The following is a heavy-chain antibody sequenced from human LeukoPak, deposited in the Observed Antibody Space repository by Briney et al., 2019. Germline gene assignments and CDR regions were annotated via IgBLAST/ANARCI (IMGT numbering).Heavy chain of an antibody. CDR3: ATPLDYSDSSGYHQGGD. CDR1: GFTFSRYW. Sequence: GRSLRLSCAASGFTFSRYWMTWVRQAPGKGLEWVANIKEDGSKKNYLDSVKGRFTISRDNARNSLYLQMNSLRAEDTAVYYCATPLDYSDSSGYHQGGDWGQGTLVTVSS. J-gene: IGHJ4*02. D-gene: IGHD3-22*01. V-gene: IGHV3-7*03. CDR2: IKEDGSKK.